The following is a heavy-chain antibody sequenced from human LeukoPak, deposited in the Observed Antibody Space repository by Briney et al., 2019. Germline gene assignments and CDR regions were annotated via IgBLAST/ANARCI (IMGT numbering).Heavy chain of an antibody. D-gene: IGHD1-7*01. CDR2: INHSGST. V-gene: IGHV4-34*01. Sequence: SETLSLTCAVYGGSFSGYYWSWIRQPPGKGLEWIGVINHSGSTNYNPSLKSRVTISVDTSKNQFSLKLSSVTAADTAVYYCARGRKYNWNYGGSFDIWGQGTMVTVSS. J-gene: IGHJ3*02. CDR1: GGSFSGYY. CDR3: ARGRKYNWNYGGSFDI.